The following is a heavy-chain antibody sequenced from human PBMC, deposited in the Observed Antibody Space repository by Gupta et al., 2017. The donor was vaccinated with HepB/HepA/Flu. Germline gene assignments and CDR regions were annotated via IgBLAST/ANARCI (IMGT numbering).Heavy chain of an antibody. Sequence: QVQLVQSGAEVKKPGSSVKVSCKASGGTFSSYAISWVRQAPGQGLEWMGGIIPIFGTANYAQKFQGRVTITADKSTSTAYMELSSLRSEDTAVYYCARGGSRYQLLRHYYYYYMDVWGKGTTVTVSS. J-gene: IGHJ6*03. CDR3: ARGGSRYQLLRHYYYYYMDV. CDR2: IIPIFGTA. D-gene: IGHD2-2*01. CDR1: GGTFSSYA. V-gene: IGHV1-69*06.